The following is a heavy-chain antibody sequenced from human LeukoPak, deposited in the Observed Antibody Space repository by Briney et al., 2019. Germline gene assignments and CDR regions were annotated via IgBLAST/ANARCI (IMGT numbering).Heavy chain of an antibody. CDR3: TTRSGFWSGSDY. CDR1: GLTFSNVW. J-gene: IGHJ4*02. V-gene: IGHV3-15*01. D-gene: IGHD3-3*01. Sequence: PGGSLRLSCAASGLTFSNVWMSWVRQAPGKGLEWVGRIKSKTDGGTTEYAAPVKGRFTISRDDSKNTLYLQMNSLKTEVTAVYYCTTRSGFWSGSDYWGQGTLVTVSS. CDR2: IKSKTDGGTT.